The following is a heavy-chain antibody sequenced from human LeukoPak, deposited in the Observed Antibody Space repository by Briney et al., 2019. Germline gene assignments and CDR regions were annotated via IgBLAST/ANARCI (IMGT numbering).Heavy chain of an antibody. V-gene: IGHV1-2*02. CDR3: ARDYSIWFSPRKNWFDP. CDR2: INPNSGGT. J-gene: IGHJ5*02. D-gene: IGHD3-10*01. CDR1: GYTFTGYY. Sequence: EASVKVSCKASGYTFTGYYMHWVRQAPGQGLEWMGWINPNSGGTNYAQKFQGRVTMTRDTSISTAYMELSRLRSDDTAVYYCARDYSIWFSPRKNWFDPWGQGTLVTVSS.